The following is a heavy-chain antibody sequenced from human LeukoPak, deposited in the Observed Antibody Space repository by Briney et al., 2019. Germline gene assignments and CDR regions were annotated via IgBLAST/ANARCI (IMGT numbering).Heavy chain of an antibody. J-gene: IGHJ4*02. CDR3: AREVDSSSGYFDY. D-gene: IGHD6-6*01. V-gene: IGHV1-69*13. Sequence: GASVKVSCKASGGTFSRYAISWVRQAPEQGLEWMGGIIPIFGTANYAQEFQGRVTVTADESTSTAYMELSSLRSEDTAVYYCAREVDSSSGYFDYWGQGTLVTVSP. CDR1: GGTFSRYA. CDR2: IIPIFGTA.